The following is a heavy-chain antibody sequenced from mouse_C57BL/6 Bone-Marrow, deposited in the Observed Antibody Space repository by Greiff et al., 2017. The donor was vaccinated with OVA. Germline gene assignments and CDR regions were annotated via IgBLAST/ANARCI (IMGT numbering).Heavy chain of an antibody. J-gene: IGHJ2*01. CDR3: ARDGGWDDY. Sequence: EVQLQESGGGLVKPGGSLKLSCAASGFTFSSYAMSWVRQTPEKRLEWVATISDGGSYTYYPDNVKGRFTISRDNAKNNLYLQMSHLKSEDTAMYYCARDGGWDDYWGQGTTLTVSS. CDR2: ISDGGSYT. D-gene: IGHD4-1*01. CDR1: GFTFSSYA. V-gene: IGHV5-4*01.